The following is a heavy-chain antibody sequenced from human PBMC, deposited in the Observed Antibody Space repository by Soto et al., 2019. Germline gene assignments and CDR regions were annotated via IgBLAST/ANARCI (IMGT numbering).Heavy chain of an antibody. CDR1: GFTFSSYS. CDR2: ISSSSIYI. Sequence: PGGSLRLSCAASGFTFSSYSMNWVRQAPGKGLEWVSSISSSSIYIYYADSVKGRFAISRDNAKNSLYLQMNSLRAEDTAVYHCARGLQNVLMVYAMGYYYYGMDVWGQGTTVTVS. CDR3: ARGLQNVLMVYAMGYYYYGMDV. D-gene: IGHD2-8*01. V-gene: IGHV3-21*01. J-gene: IGHJ6*02.